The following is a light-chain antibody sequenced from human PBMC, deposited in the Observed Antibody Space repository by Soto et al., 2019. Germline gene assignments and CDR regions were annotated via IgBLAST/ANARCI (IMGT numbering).Light chain of an antibody. CDR2: EVR. J-gene: IGLJ3*02. CDR3: SSYTGSGTLV. V-gene: IGLV2-14*01. CDR1: SSDVGGYNY. Sequence: QSALTQPASVSGSPGQSITISCTGTSSDVGGYNYVSWYQQHPGKAPKLMIYEVRNRPSGVSNRFSGSRSGITASLTISGPQSEDEADYYCSSYTGSGTLVFGGGTKLTVL.